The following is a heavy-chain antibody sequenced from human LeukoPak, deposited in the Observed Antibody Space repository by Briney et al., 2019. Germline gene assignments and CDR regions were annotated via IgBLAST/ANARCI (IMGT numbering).Heavy chain of an antibody. D-gene: IGHD3-3*01. CDR3: ARDPYDFWSGKGYNWFDP. CDR2: INPNSGGT. J-gene: IGHJ5*02. Sequence: ASVKVSCKASGYTFTNYYLHWVRQAPGQGLEWMGWINPNSGGTNYAQKFQGRVTMTRDTSISTAYMELSRLRSDDTAVYYCARDPYDFWSGKGYNWFDPWGQGTLVTVSS. CDR1: GYTFTNYY. V-gene: IGHV1-2*02.